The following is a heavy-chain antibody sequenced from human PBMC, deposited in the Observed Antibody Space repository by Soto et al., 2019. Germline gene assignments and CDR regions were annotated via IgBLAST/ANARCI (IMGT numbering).Heavy chain of an antibody. J-gene: IGHJ4*02. D-gene: IGHD2-8*01. V-gene: IGHV4-59*01. CDR2: IHYSGHT. CDR3: TGGGGWLMDY. CDR1: GGSPSSVY. Sequence: QVQLQESGPGLVKPSETLSLTCTVSGGSPSSVYWGWFRQPPGKGLEWIGYIHYSGHTNYNPSLKSRVTMSLDTSKNQFSLNLSSVTAADSALYYCTGGGGWLMDYWGQGTLVTVSS.